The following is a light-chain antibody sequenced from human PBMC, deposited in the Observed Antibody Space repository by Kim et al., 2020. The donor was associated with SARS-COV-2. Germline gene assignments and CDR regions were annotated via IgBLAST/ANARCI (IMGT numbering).Light chain of an antibody. CDR3: SSYAGSNIYVV. Sequence: QSALTQPPSASGSPGQSVTISCTGTSSDIGGYNYVSWYQQHPGKAPKLMIYEVSKRTSGVPDRFSGSKSGNTASLTVSGLQAEDEADYYCSSYAGSNIYVVFGGGTQLTVL. J-gene: IGLJ2*01. CDR1: SSDIGGYNY. V-gene: IGLV2-8*01. CDR2: EVS.